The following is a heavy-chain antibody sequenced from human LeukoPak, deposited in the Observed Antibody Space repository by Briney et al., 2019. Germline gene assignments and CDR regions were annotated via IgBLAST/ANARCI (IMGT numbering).Heavy chain of an antibody. CDR3: AKESPYCGGDCYYLLDY. V-gene: IGHV3-23*01. Sequence: GGSLRLSCAASGFTFSSLTMTWVRQAPGKGLEWVSAMCAGGAVYYADSVKGRFTVSRDNSRNTLYLQMNSLRAEDTALYYCAKESPYCGGDCYYLLDYWGQGTLVTVSS. D-gene: IGHD2-21*02. CDR1: GFTFSSLT. CDR2: MCAGGAV. J-gene: IGHJ4*02.